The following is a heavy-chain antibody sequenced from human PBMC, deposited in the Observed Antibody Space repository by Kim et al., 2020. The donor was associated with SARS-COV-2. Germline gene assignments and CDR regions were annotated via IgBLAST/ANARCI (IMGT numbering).Heavy chain of an antibody. CDR3: ARGGWLFDY. Sequence: GGSLRLSCAASGFTFSSYWMSWIRQAPGKGLEWVANIKQDGSEKHYVDSVRGRFTISRDNAKNSLYLQMNSLRVEDTAVYYCARGGWLFDYWGQGTLVTV. V-gene: IGHV3-7*01. J-gene: IGHJ4*02. CDR1: GFTFSSYW. D-gene: IGHD5-12*01. CDR2: IKQDGSEK.